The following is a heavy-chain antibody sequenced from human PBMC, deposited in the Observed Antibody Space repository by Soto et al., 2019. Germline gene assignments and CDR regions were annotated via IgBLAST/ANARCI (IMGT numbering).Heavy chain of an antibody. CDR1: GGSISSSSYY. Sequence: PSETLSFTCTVSGGSISSSSYYWGWIRQPPGKGLEWIGSIYYSGSTYYNPSLKSRVTISVDTSKNQFSLKLSSVTAADTAVYYCARVRKNYGSGSYYIDYWGQGTLVTVSS. J-gene: IGHJ4*02. CDR3: ARVRKNYGSGSYYIDY. V-gene: IGHV4-39*01. CDR2: IYYSGST. D-gene: IGHD3-10*01.